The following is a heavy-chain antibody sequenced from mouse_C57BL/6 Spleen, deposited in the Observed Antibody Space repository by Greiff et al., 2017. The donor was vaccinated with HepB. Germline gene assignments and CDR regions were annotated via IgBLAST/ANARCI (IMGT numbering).Heavy chain of an antibody. CDR1: GYTFTNYW. Sequence: VQLQQPGAELVMPGASVKLSCKASGYTFTNYWMHWVKQRPGQGLEWIGEIDPSDSYTNYNQKFKGKSTLTVDKSSSTAYMQLSSLTSEDSAVYYCVCPYYYGSWYFDVWGTGTTVTVSS. D-gene: IGHD1-1*01. J-gene: IGHJ1*03. CDR3: VCPYYYGSWYFDV. V-gene: IGHV1-69*01. CDR2: IDPSDSYT.